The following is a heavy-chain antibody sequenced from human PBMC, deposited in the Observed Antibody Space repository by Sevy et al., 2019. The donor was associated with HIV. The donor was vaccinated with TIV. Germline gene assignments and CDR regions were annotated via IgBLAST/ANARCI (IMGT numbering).Heavy chain of an antibody. Sequence: SETLSLTCAVSGGSISSGGYSWSWIRQPPGKGLEWIGYIYHSGSTYYNPSLKSRVTISVDRSKNQFSLKLSSVTAADTAVYYCARANWGYLDYWGQGTLVTVSS. D-gene: IGHD7-27*01. J-gene: IGHJ4*02. V-gene: IGHV4-30-2*01. CDR2: IYHSGST. CDR3: ARANWGYLDY. CDR1: GGSISSGGYS.